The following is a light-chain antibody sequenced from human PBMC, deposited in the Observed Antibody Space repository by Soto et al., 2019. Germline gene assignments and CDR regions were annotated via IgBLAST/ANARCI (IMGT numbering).Light chain of an antibody. CDR3: CSFTSITTYV. Sequence: QSALTQPASVSGSLGQSITISCTGTSSDVGAYNYVSWYQQQPGKAPKLMIPEVSNRPSGVSNRFSGSKSGNTASLIISGLQAEDEADYYCCSFTSITTYVFGTGTKVTV. J-gene: IGLJ1*01. CDR2: EVS. V-gene: IGLV2-14*01. CDR1: SSDVGAYNY.